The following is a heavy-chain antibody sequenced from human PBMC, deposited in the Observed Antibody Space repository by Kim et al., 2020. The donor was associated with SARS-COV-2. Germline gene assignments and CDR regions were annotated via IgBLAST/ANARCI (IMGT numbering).Heavy chain of an antibody. CDR3: ARGALEAYDILTGYFDY. CDR2: IYHSGST. Sequence: SETLSLTCAVSGGSISSSNWWSWVRQPPGKGLEWIGEIYHSGSTNYNPSLKSRVTISVDKSKNQFSLKLSSVTAADTAVYYCARGALEAYDILTGYFDYWGQGTLVTVSS. D-gene: IGHD3-9*01. V-gene: IGHV4-4*02. CDR1: GGSISSSNW. J-gene: IGHJ4*02.